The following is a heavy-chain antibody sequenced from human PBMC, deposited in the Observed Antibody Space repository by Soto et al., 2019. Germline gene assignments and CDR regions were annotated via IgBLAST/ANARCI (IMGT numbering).Heavy chain of an antibody. J-gene: IGHJ4*02. CDR1: GLSFSNVW. V-gene: IGHV3-15*01. D-gene: IGHD2-15*01. Sequence: EVQLVESGGGLVEAGGSLTLSCAASGLSFSNVWMSWVRQAPGKGPEWVGHSKSKSVGGTTDYTAPVKGRFTISRADSKSTLYLQMNRLKTEATAVYYCTTYPPQTFCDGGPCYFVQTKIHDSWGQGILVTVSS. CDR2: SKSKSVGGTT. CDR3: TTYPPQTFCDGGPCYFVQTKIHDS.